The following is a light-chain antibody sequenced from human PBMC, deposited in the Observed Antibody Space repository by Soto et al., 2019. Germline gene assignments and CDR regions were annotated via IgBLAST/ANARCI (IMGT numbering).Light chain of an antibody. CDR1: QSLRAS. CDR2: GAS. Sequence: EIVMTQSPVTLSVSPGDTATLSCRASQSLRASLAWYQQKPGQAPRLLIYGASNRATGVPDRFSGSGSGTEFTLTISGLQSEDFALYCCQQYNDWPRTFGQGTKVEI. CDR3: QQYNDWPRT. V-gene: IGKV3-15*01. J-gene: IGKJ1*01.